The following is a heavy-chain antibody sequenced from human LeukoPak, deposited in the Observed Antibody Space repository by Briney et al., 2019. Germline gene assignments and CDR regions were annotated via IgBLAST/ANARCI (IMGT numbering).Heavy chain of an antibody. CDR3: ARDPTGARKSNKDYEADY. CDR2: ISSSGSDL. D-gene: IGHD4-17*01. Sequence: GGSLRLSCAASGFTFRTSRMNWVRQAPGKGLEWVSSISSSGSDLYYADSVKGRFTISRDNAKTSLYLQMNSLRAEDTAVYFCARDPTGARKSNKDYEADYWGQGTLVTVSS. CDR1: GFTFRTSR. V-gene: IGHV3-21*01. J-gene: IGHJ4*02.